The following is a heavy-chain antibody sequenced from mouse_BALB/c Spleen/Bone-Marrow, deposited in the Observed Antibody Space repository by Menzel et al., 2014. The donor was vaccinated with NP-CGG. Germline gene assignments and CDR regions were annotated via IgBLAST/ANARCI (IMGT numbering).Heavy chain of an antibody. V-gene: IGHV1S81*02. CDR3: ARRTTTVVATDY. Sequence: QVQLQQSGAELVKPGASVKLSCKASGYTLTSYWTHWVKQRPGQGLEWIGEINPSNGRTNYNEKFKSKATLTVDKSSSTAYMQLSSLTSEDSAVYYCARRTTTVVATDYWGQGTTLTVSS. CDR1: GYTLTSYW. D-gene: IGHD1-1*01. CDR2: INPSNGRT. J-gene: IGHJ2*01.